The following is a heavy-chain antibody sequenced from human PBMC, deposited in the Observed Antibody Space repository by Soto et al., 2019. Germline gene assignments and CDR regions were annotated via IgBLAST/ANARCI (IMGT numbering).Heavy chain of an antibody. Sequence: QVQLVESGGGVVQPGGSLRLSCAASGFTFNDYGMHWVRQAPGKGLEWVAGISSDGSNEYYADSAKGRFAISRDNSKNTVYLQMNSLRPEETSFYYCARKRWLQLLGDYWGQGTLVTVSS. CDR3: ARKRWLQLLGDY. CDR1: GFTFNDYG. J-gene: IGHJ4*02. V-gene: IGHV3-30*03. CDR2: ISSDGSNE. D-gene: IGHD4-4*01.